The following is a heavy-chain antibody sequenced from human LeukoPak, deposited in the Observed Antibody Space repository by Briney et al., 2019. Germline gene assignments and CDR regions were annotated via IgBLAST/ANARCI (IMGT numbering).Heavy chain of an antibody. CDR3: ARGGGTIFGVVIILRSGGWFDP. CDR1: GGSFSGYY. D-gene: IGHD3-3*01. V-gene: IGHV4-34*01. J-gene: IGHJ5*02. CDR2: INHSGST. Sequence: SETLSLTCAVYGGSFSGYYWSWIRQPPGKGLEWIGEINHSGSTNYNPSLKSRVTISVDTSKNQFSLKLSSVTAADTAVYYCARGGGTIFGVVIILRSGGWFDPWGQGTLVTVSS.